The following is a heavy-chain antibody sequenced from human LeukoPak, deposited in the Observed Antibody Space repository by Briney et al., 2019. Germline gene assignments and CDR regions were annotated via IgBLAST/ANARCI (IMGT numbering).Heavy chain of an antibody. CDR2: IRGSGGGT. V-gene: IGHV3-23*01. CDR1: GFIFSNYA. J-gene: IGHJ3*02. D-gene: IGHD4-17*01. CDR3: ARDPNGDYIGAFDM. Sequence: GGSLRLSCAASGFIFSNYALMWLRQSPGKGLEWVPAIRGSGGGTFYADSVKGRFTISRDNSKNTLYLQMNGLRAEDTAVYYCARDPNGDYIGAFDMWGRGTLVTVSS.